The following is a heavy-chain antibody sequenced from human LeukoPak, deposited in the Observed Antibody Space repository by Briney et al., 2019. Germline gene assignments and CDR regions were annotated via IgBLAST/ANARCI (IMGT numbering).Heavy chain of an antibody. J-gene: IGHJ6*03. Sequence: AASLMILCRGAGDSFISYWIGWVRQMPRKGLEGMEIIYRGYSNTSYSSSFQRQVTISADKSISTAYLQWSRLKASDTAMYYCARHYYGSGSYFGYYSYYMDVWGKGTTVTVSS. CDR3: ARHYYGSGSYFGYYSYYMDV. CDR1: GDSFISYW. D-gene: IGHD3-10*01. V-gene: IGHV5-51*01. CDR2: IYRGYSNT.